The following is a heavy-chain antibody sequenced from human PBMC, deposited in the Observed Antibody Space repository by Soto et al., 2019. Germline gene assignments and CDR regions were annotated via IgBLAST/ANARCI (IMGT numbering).Heavy chain of an antibody. D-gene: IGHD6-19*01. CDR2: ISYDGSNK. CDR1: GFTFSSYG. CDR3: ANGYSRGWYYLDY. V-gene: IGHV3-30*18. J-gene: IGHJ4*02. Sequence: PGGSLRLSCAASGFTFSSYGMHWVRQAPGKGLEWVAVISYDGSNKYYADSVKGRFTISRDNSKNTLYLQMNSLRAEDTAVYYCANGYSRGWYYLDYWGQGTLVTVSS.